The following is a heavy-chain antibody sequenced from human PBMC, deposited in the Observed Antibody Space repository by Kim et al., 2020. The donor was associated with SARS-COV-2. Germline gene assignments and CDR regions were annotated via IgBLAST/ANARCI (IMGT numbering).Heavy chain of an antibody. V-gene: IGHV3-49*02. CDR3: TRASGSYLL. D-gene: IGHD1-26*01. CDR2: GTT. Sequence: GTTEYAASVKGRFTISRDDSKSIAYLQMNSLKTEDTAVYYCTRASGSYLLWGQGTLVTVSS. J-gene: IGHJ4*02.